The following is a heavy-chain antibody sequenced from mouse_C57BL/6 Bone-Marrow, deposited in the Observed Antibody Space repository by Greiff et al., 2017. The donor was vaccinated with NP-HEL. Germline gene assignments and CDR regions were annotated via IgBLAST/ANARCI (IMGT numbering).Heavy chain of an antibody. V-gene: IGHV14-3*01. CDR1: GFNIKNTY. Sequence: EVQLQESVAELVRPGASVKLSCTASGFNIKNTYMHRVKQRPEQGLEWIGRIDPANGNTKYAPKFQGKATITADTSSNTAYLQLSSLTSEDTAIYYCARNDGYPWFAYWGQGTLVTVSA. J-gene: IGHJ3*01. D-gene: IGHD2-3*01. CDR3: ARNDGYPWFAY. CDR2: IDPANGNT.